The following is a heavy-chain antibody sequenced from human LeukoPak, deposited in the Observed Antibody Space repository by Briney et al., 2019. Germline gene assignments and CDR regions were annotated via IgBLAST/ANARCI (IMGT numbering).Heavy chain of an antibody. J-gene: IGHJ4*02. CDR3: ATVRISRLTYYYDSSGYYHFDY. V-gene: IGHV1-24*01. D-gene: IGHD3-22*01. CDR2: FDPEDGET. Sequence: ASVKVSCKVSGYTLTELSLHWVRQAPGKGLEWMGGFDPEDGETIYAQKFQGRVTMTEDTSTDTAYMELSSLRSEDTAVYYCATVRISRLTYYYDSSGYYHFDYWGQGTLVTVSS. CDR1: GYTLTELS.